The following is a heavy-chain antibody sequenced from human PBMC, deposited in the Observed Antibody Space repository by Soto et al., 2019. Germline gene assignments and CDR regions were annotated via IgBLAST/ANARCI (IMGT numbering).Heavy chain of an antibody. CDR3: ASPGRGDYYYGMDV. D-gene: IGHD3-10*01. CDR2: ISGSGGTA. CDR1: GFTLTTYA. Sequence: SLRLSCAASGFTLTTYAMSWVRQAPGKGLEWVSSISGSGGTAYNVDSVKGRFTISRDNSKNSLYLQMNSLRAEDTAVYYCASPGRGDYYYGMDVWGQGTTVTVSS. J-gene: IGHJ6*02. V-gene: IGHV3-23*01.